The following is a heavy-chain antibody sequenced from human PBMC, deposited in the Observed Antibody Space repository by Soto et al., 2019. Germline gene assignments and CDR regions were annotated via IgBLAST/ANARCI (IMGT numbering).Heavy chain of an antibody. D-gene: IGHD3-10*01. CDR2: VNPILSLS. CDR1: GDTFSFYS. Sequence: QVQLVQSGAEVKRPGSSGKVSCKASGDTFSFYSINWVRQAPGLGLEWMGRVNPILSLSNYAQRFQGRVTMTADKSTSTAYMVISSLRSEDTAIYYCATSYGSGYRAFDYWGQGAQVIVSS. J-gene: IGHJ4*02. V-gene: IGHV1-69*02. CDR3: ATSYGSGYRAFDY.